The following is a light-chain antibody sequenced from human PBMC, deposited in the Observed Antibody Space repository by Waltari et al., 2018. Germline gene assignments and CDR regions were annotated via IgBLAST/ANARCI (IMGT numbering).Light chain of an antibody. CDR1: SLGNKY. J-gene: IGLJ6*01. Sequence: SYELTQPPSVSVSPGQTARITCEGDSLGNKYVDWYQQKPAQAPVLVIYYDTERPSGIPEGVSGSKSGNTATLTISGVEAGDEADCYCQVWDSISDHVVFGSATKLTVL. CDR3: QVWDSISDHVV. CDR2: YDT. V-gene: IGLV3-21*01.